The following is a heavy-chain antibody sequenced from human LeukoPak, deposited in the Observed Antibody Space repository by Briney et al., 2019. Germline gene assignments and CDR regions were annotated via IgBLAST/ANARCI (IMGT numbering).Heavy chain of an antibody. CDR3: ARDIAYSSGWSYEYFQH. D-gene: IGHD6-19*01. CDR2: ISAYNGNT. J-gene: IGHJ1*01. Sequence: ASVKVSCKASGYTFTSYGISWVRQAPGQGLEWMGWISAYNGNTNYAQKLQGRVTMTTDTSTSTASMELRSLRSDDTAVYYCARDIAYSSGWSYEYFQHWGQGTLVTVSS. CDR1: GYTFTSYG. V-gene: IGHV1-18*01.